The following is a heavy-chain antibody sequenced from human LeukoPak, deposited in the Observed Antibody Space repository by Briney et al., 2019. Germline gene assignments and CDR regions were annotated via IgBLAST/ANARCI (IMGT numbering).Heavy chain of an antibody. V-gene: IGHV4-34*01. CDR1: GGSFSGYY. CDR3: ARGPPLYYYGSGSLDY. Sequence: PSETLSLTCAVYGGSFSGYYWSWIRQPPGKGLEWIGEINHSGSTNYNPSLKSRVTISVDTSKNQFSLKLSSVTAADTAVYYCARGPPLYYYGSGSLDYWGQGTLVTVSS. CDR2: INHSGST. J-gene: IGHJ4*02. D-gene: IGHD3-10*01.